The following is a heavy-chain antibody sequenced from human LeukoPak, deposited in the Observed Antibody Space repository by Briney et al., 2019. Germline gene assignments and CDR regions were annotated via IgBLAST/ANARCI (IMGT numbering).Heavy chain of an antibody. J-gene: IGHJ3*02. CDR3: ANRPTAGRDDFDI. V-gene: IGHV3-23*01. Sequence: QSGGSLRLSCAASGFNFSNYAMSWVRQAPGKGLECVSSISGSGGNTYFAAFVKGRFTISRDNSNSTLFLQMNSLRDEDTAVYYCANRPTAGRDDFDIWGQGTMVAVSS. CDR2: ISGSGGNT. CDR1: GFNFSNYA.